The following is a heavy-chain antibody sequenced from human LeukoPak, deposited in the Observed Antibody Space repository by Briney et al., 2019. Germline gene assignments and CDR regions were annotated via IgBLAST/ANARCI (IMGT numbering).Heavy chain of an antibody. V-gene: IGHV4-4*07. CDR2: IYTSGST. Sequence: PSETLSLTCSVSDGSMKSYHWSWIRQPAGKGLEWIGRIYTSGSTDYNPSLMSRVTMSVDTSKNQFSLKLRSVTAADTAVYYCARGALMVYAVRVQNDAFDIWGQGTMVTVSS. D-gene: IGHD2-8*01. CDR1: DGSMKSYH. CDR3: ARGALMVYAVRVQNDAFDI. J-gene: IGHJ3*02.